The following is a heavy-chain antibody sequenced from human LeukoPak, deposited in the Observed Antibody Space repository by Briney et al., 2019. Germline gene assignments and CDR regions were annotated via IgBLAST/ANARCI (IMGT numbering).Heavy chain of an antibody. CDR3: ASTHDYGGQTYDY. V-gene: IGHV1-69*05. J-gene: IGHJ4*02. D-gene: IGHD4/OR15-4a*01. CDR2: IIPIFGTA. Sequence: SVKVSCKASGGTFSSYAISWVRQAPGQGLEWMGGIIPIFGTANYAQRFQGRVTITTDESTSTAYMELSSLRSEDTAVYYCASTHDYGGQTYDYWGQGTLVTVSS. CDR1: GGTFSSYA.